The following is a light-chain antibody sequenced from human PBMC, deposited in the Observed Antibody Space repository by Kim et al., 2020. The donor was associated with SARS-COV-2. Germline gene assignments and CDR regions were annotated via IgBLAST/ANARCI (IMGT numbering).Light chain of an antibody. CDR3: QQFFIYPRT. Sequence: ASVGDRVAITCRASQYIANYLAWYQQDPGKAPKLLIYGVSTLASGVPSRFSSSGSETEFALTISSLQPEDFATYSCQQFFIYPRTFGQGTKVDIK. J-gene: IGKJ1*01. V-gene: IGKV1-9*01. CDR1: QYIANY. CDR2: GVS.